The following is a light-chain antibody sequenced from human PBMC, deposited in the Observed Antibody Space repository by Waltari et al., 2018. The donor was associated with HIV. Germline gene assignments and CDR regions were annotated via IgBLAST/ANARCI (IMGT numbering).Light chain of an antibody. Sequence: QSALTQPASVSGSPGQSNTISCTGTSSDVGSYNLVSWYQQHPGKAPKLTIYEGSKRPSGVSNRFSGSKSCNTASLTISGLQAEDEADYYCCSYAGSSTLVFGGGTKLTVL. CDR2: EGS. CDR3: CSYAGSSTLV. CDR1: SSDVGSYNL. V-gene: IGLV2-23*01. J-gene: IGLJ3*02.